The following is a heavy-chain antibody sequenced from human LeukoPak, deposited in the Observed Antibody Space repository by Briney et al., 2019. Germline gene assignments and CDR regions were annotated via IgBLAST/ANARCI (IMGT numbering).Heavy chain of an antibody. J-gene: IGHJ4*02. D-gene: IGHD3-3*01. CDR1: GFTFSSYA. Sequence: GGSLRLSCAASGFTFSSYAMSWVRQAPGKGLEWVSAISGSGGSTYYADSVKGRFTISRDNSKNTLYLQMNSLRAEDTAVYYCAKVLQRLLEWLLFDYWGQGTLVTVSS. V-gene: IGHV3-23*01. CDR2: ISGSGGST. CDR3: AKVLQRLLEWLLFDY.